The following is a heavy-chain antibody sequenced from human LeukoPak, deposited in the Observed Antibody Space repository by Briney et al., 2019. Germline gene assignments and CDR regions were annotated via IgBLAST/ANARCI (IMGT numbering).Heavy chain of an antibody. CDR2: INPSGGST. CDR3: ARDHSYSSSSRSSSGFDY. Sequence: ASVKVSCKASGYAFTSYYMHWVRQAPGQGLEWMGIINPSGGSTSYAQKFQGRVTMTRDTSTSTVYMELSSLRSEDTAVYYCARDHSYSSSSRSSSGFDYWGQGTLVTVSS. J-gene: IGHJ4*02. V-gene: IGHV1-46*01. D-gene: IGHD6-6*01. CDR1: GYAFTSYY.